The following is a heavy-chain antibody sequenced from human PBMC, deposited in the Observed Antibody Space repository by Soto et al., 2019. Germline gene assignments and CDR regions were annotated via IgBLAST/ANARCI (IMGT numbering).Heavy chain of an antibody. D-gene: IGHD3-9*01. CDR2: IYYSGGT. CDR3: ARTARSHYDILTGYYSPLAFDI. V-gene: IGHV4-59*01. Sequence: QVQLQESGPGLVKPSETLSLTCTVSGGSISSYYWSWIRQPPGKGLEWIGYIYYSGGTNYNPSLKSRVTISVDTSKNQFSLKLSSVPAADTAVYYCARTARSHYDILTGYYSPLAFDIWGQGTMVTVSS. J-gene: IGHJ3*02. CDR1: GGSISSYY.